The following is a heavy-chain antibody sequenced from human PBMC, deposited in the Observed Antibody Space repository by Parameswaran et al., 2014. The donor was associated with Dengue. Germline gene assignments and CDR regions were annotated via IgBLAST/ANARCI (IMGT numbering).Heavy chain of an antibody. Sequence: WVRQAPGQGLEWMGWMNPNSGNTGYAQKFQGRVTMTRNTSISTAYMELSSLRSEDTAVYYCAKGIVATTIDYYYYYGMDVWGQGTTVTVSS. CDR2: MNPNSGNT. CDR3: AKGIVATTIDYYYYYGMDV. V-gene: IGHV1-8*01. D-gene: IGHD5-12*01. J-gene: IGHJ6*02.